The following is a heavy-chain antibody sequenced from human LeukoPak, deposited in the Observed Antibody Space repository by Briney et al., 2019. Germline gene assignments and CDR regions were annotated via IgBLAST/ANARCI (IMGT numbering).Heavy chain of an antibody. CDR2: INPNSGGT. V-gene: IGHV1-2*02. CDR1: GYTFTDYY. J-gene: IGHJ5*02. D-gene: IGHD5-18*01. CDR3: ARAGYSYGNWFDP. Sequence: ASVKVSCKASGYTFTDYYMHWVRLAPGQGLEWMGWINPNSGGTNYAQKFQGRVTMTRDTSISTAYMELSRLRSDDTAVYYCARAGYSYGNWFDPWGQGTLVTVSS.